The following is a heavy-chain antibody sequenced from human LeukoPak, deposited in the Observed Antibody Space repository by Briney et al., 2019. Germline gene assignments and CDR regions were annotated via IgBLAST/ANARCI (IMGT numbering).Heavy chain of an antibody. CDR1: GYTFTSYD. D-gene: IGHD6-19*01. CDR3: ARGQVAGSYYMDV. CDR2: MNPNNGNT. J-gene: IGHJ6*03. Sequence: ASVKVSCKASGYTFTSYDINWVRQATGQGLEWMGWMNPNNGNTNYAQKLQGRVTMTTDTSTSTAYMELRSLRSDDTAVYYCARGQVAGSYYMDVWGKGTTVTVSS. V-gene: IGHV1-18*01.